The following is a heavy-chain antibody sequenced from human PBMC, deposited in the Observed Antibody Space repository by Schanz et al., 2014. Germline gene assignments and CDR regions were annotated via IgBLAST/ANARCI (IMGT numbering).Heavy chain of an antibody. CDR1: GFNFSDYA. V-gene: IGHV3-23*01. CDR2: ISGGGGTT. Sequence: EVHLLESGGGLVPPGGSLRLSCAASGFNFSDYAMCWVRQAPGKGLEWVSAISGGGGTTYYADSVKGRFTISRDNSKNTLFLQMNSLRAEDTAVYYCAKGRFGELSAFDIWGQGTMVTVSP. CDR3: AKGRFGELSAFDI. D-gene: IGHD3-10*01. J-gene: IGHJ3*02.